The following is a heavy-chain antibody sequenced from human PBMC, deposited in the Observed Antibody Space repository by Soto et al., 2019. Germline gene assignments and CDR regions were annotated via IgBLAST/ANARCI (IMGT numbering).Heavy chain of an antibody. CDR2: IIPIFGTA. Sequence: QVQLVQSGAVVKKPGSSVKVSCKASGGTFSSYAISWVRQAPGQGLEWMGGIIPIFGTANYAQKFQGRVTITADESTSTAYMELSSLRSEDTAVYYCARRVRGVITYYYYGMDVWGQGTTVTVSS. J-gene: IGHJ6*02. D-gene: IGHD3-10*01. CDR1: GGTFSSYA. CDR3: ARRVRGVITYYYYGMDV. V-gene: IGHV1-69*01.